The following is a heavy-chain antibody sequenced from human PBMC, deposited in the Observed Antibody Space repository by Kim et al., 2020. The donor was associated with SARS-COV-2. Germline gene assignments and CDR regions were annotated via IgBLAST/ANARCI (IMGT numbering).Heavy chain of an antibody. Sequence: GGSLRLSCAASGFTFSNAWMSWVRQAPGQGLEWVGRIKSKTDGGTTDYAAPVKGRFTISRDDSKNTLYLQMNSVKTEDTAVYYCTTLAGYYYDSSGYYYFDDWGQGTLVTVSS. V-gene: IGHV3-15*01. CDR3: TTLAGYYYDSSGYYYFDD. J-gene: IGHJ4*02. D-gene: IGHD3-22*01. CDR1: GFTFSNAW. CDR2: IKSKTDGGTT.